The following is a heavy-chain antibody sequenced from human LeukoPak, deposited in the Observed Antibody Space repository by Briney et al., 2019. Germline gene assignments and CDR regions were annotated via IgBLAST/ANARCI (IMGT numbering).Heavy chain of an antibody. Sequence: SQTLSLTCTVSGGSISSGGYYWSRIRQHPGKGLEWIGYIYYSGSTYYNPSLKSRVTISVDTSKNQFSLKLSSVTAADTAVYYCASTLGMVRGVTSFSDWFDPWGQGTLVTVSS. CDR1: GGSISSGGYY. CDR3: ASTLGMVRGVTSFSDWFDP. J-gene: IGHJ5*02. CDR2: IYYSGST. V-gene: IGHV4-31*03. D-gene: IGHD3-10*01.